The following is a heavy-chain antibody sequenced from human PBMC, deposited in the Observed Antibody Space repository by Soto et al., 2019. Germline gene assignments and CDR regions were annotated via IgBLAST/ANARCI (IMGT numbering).Heavy chain of an antibody. V-gene: IGHV1-18*01. CDR2: TSGYNGNT. Sequence: QGQLVQSGAEVKTPGASVKVSCKASGYTFSSYGITWVRQAPGQGLEWMGWTSGYNGNTNYAQKLQGRVTMTTDTSTSTAYTELRSLRSDDTAVYYCARVRDYHDFWSGYYKAWFDPWGQGTLVTVSS. D-gene: IGHD3-3*01. CDR1: GYTFSSYG. CDR3: ARVRDYHDFWSGYYKAWFDP. J-gene: IGHJ5*02.